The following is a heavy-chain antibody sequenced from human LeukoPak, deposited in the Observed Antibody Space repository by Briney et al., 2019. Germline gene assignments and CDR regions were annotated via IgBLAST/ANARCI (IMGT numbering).Heavy chain of an antibody. CDR1: GGSFSGYY. J-gene: IGHJ4*02. CDR3: ARSDSSSRYYFDY. Sequence: SETLSLTCAVYGGSFSGYYWSWIRQPPGKGLEWIGEINHSGSTNYNPSLKSRVTISVDTSKNQFSLKLSSVTAADTAVYYCARSDSSSRYYFDYWGQGTLVTVSS. V-gene: IGHV4-34*01. CDR2: INHSGST. D-gene: IGHD6-13*01.